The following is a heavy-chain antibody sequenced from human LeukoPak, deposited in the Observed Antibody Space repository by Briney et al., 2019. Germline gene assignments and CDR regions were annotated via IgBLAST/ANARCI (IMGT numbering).Heavy chain of an antibody. Sequence: GASVKVSCKASGYTFTGYYMHWVRQAPGQGLEWMGWINPNSGGTNYAQKFQGRVTMTRDTSISTAYMELSRLRSDDTAVYYCARDLWGGIVAAGTYYFDYWGQGTLVTVSS. CDR3: ARDLWGGIVAAGTYYFDY. CDR2: INPNSGGT. D-gene: IGHD6-13*01. J-gene: IGHJ4*02. V-gene: IGHV1-2*02. CDR1: GYTFTGYY.